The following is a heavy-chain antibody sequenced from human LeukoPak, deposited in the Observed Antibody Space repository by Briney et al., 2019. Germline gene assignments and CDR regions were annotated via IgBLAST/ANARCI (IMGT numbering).Heavy chain of an antibody. D-gene: IGHD2-2*01. CDR3: AKDRGSTSSYDTSSYDI. V-gene: IGHV3-30*02. CDR1: GFTFSTYG. Sequence: PGGSLRLSCPASGFTFSTYGMHWVRQAPGKGLEWVAFIRYDGSEKYYADSVKGRFTISGDNSKNTPYLQMNSLRVEDTAVYYCAKDRGSTSSYDTSSYDIWGQGTMVTVSS. CDR2: IRYDGSEK. J-gene: IGHJ3*02.